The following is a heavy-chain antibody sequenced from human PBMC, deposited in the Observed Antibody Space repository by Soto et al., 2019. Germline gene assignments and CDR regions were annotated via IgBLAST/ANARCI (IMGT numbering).Heavy chain of an antibody. V-gene: IGHV4-31*03. Sequence: PSETLSLTCTVSGGSISSGGYYWSWIRQHPGKGLEWIGYIYYSGSTYYNPSLKSRVTISVDTSKNQFSLKLSSVTAADTAVYYCARHDSRAAMALDIWGQGTMVTVSS. J-gene: IGHJ3*02. CDR2: IYYSGST. D-gene: IGHD3-22*01. CDR1: GGSISSGGYY. CDR3: ARHDSRAAMALDI.